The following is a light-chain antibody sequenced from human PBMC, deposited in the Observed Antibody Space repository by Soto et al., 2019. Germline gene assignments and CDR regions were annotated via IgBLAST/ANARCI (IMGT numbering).Light chain of an antibody. J-gene: IGLJ1*01. V-gene: IGLV2-14*01. CDR2: EVS. CDR1: SSDVGGYNY. Sequence: QSVLTQPASVSGSPGQSITISCTGTSSDVGGYNYVSWYQQHPGKAPKLMIYEVSNRPSGVSNRFSGSKSGNTASLTVSGLQAEDEAEYFCSSYAGYNTYVFGSGTKLTVL. CDR3: SSYAGYNTYV.